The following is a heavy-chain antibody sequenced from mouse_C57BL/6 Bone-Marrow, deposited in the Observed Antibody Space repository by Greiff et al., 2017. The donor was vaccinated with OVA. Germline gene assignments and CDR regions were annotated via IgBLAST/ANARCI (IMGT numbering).Heavy chain of an antibody. CDR2: ISDGGSYT. CDR3: ARGPRDSSGYVRFAY. Sequence: VQLKESGGGLVKPGGSLKLSCAASGFTFSSYAMSWVRQTPEKRLEWVATISDGGSYTYYPDNVKGRFTISRDNAKNNLYLQMSHLKSEDTAMYYCARGPRDSSGYVRFAYWGQGTLVTVSA. CDR1: GFTFSSYA. D-gene: IGHD3-2*02. V-gene: IGHV5-4*01. J-gene: IGHJ3*01.